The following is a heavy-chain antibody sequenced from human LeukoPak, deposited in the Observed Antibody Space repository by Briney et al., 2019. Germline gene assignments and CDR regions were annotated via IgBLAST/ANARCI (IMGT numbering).Heavy chain of an antibody. Sequence: GGSLRLSCAASGFTFSSYSMNWVRQAPGKGLEWVSSISSSSSYIYYADSVKGRFTISRDNSKNTLYLQMNSLRVEDTAVYYCARGLFLSGYLDAFDIWGQGTVATVSS. CDR2: ISSSSSYI. J-gene: IGHJ3*02. CDR3: ARGLFLSGYLDAFDI. D-gene: IGHD3-22*01. CDR1: GFTFSSYS. V-gene: IGHV3-21*04.